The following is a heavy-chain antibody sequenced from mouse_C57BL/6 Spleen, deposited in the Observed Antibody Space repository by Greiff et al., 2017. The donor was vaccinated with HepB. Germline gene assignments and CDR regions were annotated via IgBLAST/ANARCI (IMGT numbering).Heavy chain of an antibody. CDR1: GFTFTDYY. J-gene: IGHJ1*03. D-gene: IGHD1-1*01. Sequence: DVMLVESGGGLVQPGGSLSLSCAASGFTFTDYYMSWVRQPPGKALEWLGFIRYKANGYTTEYSASVKGRFTISRDNYQSILYLQMNALRAEDSATYYCARYGRGYFDVWGTGTTVTVSS. CDR2: IRYKANGYTT. V-gene: IGHV7-3*01. CDR3: ARYGRGYFDV.